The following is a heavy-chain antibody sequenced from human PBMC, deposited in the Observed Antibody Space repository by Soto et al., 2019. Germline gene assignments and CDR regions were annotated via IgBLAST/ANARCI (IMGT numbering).Heavy chain of an antibody. CDR1: GFTFSSYA. CDR2: ISGSGGST. D-gene: IGHD6-6*01. CDR3: AKDHFPSNTYYYGMDV. Sequence: GGSLRLSCAASGFTFSSYAMSWVRQAPGKGLEWVSAISGSGGSTYYADSVKGRFTISRDNSKNTLYLQMNSLRAEDTAVYYCAKDHFPSNTYYYGMDVWGQGTTVTVYS. J-gene: IGHJ6*02. V-gene: IGHV3-23*01.